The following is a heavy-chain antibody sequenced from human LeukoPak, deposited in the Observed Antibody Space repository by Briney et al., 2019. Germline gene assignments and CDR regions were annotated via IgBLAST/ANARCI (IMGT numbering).Heavy chain of an antibody. CDR1: GYTFTSYD. Sequence: ASVKVSCKASGYTFTSYDINWVRQATGQGLEWMGWMNPNSGNTGYAQKFQGRVTMTRNTSISTAYMELSSLRSEDTAVYYCARGPPHYGGSELDAFDIWGQGTMVTVSS. V-gene: IGHV1-8*01. CDR3: ARGPPHYGGSELDAFDI. CDR2: MNPNSGNT. D-gene: IGHD4-23*01. J-gene: IGHJ3*02.